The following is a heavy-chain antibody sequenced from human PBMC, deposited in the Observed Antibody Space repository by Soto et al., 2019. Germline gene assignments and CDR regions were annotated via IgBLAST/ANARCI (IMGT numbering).Heavy chain of an antibody. CDR2: ISYDGSNK. Sequence: GGSLRLSCAASGFTFSSYGMHWVRQAPGKGLEWVAVISYDGSNKYYADSVKGRFTISRDNSKNTLYLQMNSLRAEDTAVYYCAKDRLRGGGYYDSSGYYLGYYYYGMDVWGQGTTVTVSS. J-gene: IGHJ6*02. V-gene: IGHV3-30*18. CDR3: AKDRLRGGGYYDSSGYYLGYYYYGMDV. CDR1: GFTFSSYG. D-gene: IGHD3-22*01.